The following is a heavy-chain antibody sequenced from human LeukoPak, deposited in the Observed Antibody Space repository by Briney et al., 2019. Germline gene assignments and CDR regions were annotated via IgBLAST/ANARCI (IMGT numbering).Heavy chain of an antibody. CDR3: AKGLGGSYVGGFDY. CDR2: ISYDGSNK. J-gene: IGHJ4*02. D-gene: IGHD1-26*01. CDR1: GLTFSSYG. V-gene: IGHV3-30*18. Sequence: PGGSLRLSCAASGLTFSSYGMHWVRHAPGKGLEGGAVISYDGSNKYYAESVKGRFTISRDNSKNTLYLQMNRMRAEDTAVYYCAKGLGGSYVGGFDYWGQGTLVTVSS.